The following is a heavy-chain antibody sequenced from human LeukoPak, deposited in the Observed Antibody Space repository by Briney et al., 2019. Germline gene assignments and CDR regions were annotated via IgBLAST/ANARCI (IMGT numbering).Heavy chain of an antibody. V-gene: IGHV4-34*01. D-gene: IGHD2-2*01. CDR1: GGSFSGYY. CDR3: ARGGGDIVAVPAATRFDY. CDR2: INHSGST. J-gene: IGHJ4*02. Sequence: TSETLSLTCAVYGGSFSGYYWSWIRQPPGKGLEWIGEINHSGSTNYNPSLKSRVTISVDTSKNQFSLKLSSVTAADTAVYCCARGGGDIVAVPAATRFDYWGQGTLVTVSS.